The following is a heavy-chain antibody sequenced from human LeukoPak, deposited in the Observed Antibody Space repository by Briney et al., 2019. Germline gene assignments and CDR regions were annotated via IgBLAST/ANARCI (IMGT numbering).Heavy chain of an antibody. J-gene: IGHJ6*02. V-gene: IGHV3-33*01. CDR2: IWYDGSNK. D-gene: IGHD6-19*01. CDR1: GFTFKNHG. CDR3: ARDQNNSGWYLTSVYGMDV. Sequence: PGGSLRLSCAASGFTFKNHGMHWVRQAPGKGLEWVAVIWYDGSNKYYADSVKGRFTISRDNAKNSLYLQMNSLRAEDTAVYYCARDQNNSGWYLTSVYGMDVWGQGTTVTVSS.